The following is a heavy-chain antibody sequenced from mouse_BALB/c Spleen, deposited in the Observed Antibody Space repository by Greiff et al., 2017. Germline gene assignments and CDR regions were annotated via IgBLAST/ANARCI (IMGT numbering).Heavy chain of an antibody. D-gene: IGHD2-4*01. V-gene: IGHV1-82*01. CDR1: GYAFSSSW. Sequence: VQMQQSGPELVKPGASVKISCKASGYAFSSSWMNWVKQRPGQGLEWIGRIYPGDGDTNYNGKFKGKATLTADKSSSTAYMQLSSLTSVDSAVYFCARGTVITFYFDYWGQGTTLTVSS. CDR2: IYPGDGDT. CDR3: ARGTVITFYFDY. J-gene: IGHJ2*01.